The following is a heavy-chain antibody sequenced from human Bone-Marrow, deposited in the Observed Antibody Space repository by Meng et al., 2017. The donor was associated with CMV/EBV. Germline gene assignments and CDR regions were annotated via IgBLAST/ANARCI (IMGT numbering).Heavy chain of an antibody. CDR1: GFTFDNYA. J-gene: IGHJ4*02. CDR3: AKVSIVVVPAAQSGDDY. Sequence: GEPLKISCSASGFTFDNYAMSWVRQAPGKGLAWVSAISGSGGSTYYADSVKGRFTISRDNSKNTLYLQMNSLRAEDTAVYYCAKVSIVVVPAAQSGDDYWGQGTLVTVSS. V-gene: IGHV3-23*01. CDR2: ISGSGGST. D-gene: IGHD2-2*01.